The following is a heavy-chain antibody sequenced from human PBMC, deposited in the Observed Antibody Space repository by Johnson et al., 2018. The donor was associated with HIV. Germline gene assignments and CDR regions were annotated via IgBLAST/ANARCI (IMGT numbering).Heavy chain of an antibody. CDR2: IWYDGSNK. CDR1: RFTFSSYA. Sequence: QVHLVESGGGVVQPGRSLRLSCAASRFTFSSYAMHWVRQAPGKGLEWVAVIWYDGSNKYYTDSVKGRFTISRDNAKNSLYLQMNSLSAEDTALYYCARATYYYDPRGYLTRPRAFDVWGQGTMVTVSS. CDR3: ARATYYYDPRGYLTRPRAFDV. J-gene: IGHJ3*01. V-gene: IGHV3-33*08. D-gene: IGHD3-22*01.